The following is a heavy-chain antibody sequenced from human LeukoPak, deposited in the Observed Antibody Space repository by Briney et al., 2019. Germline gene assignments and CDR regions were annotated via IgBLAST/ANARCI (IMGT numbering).Heavy chain of an antibody. CDR1: GGTFSSYA. V-gene: IGHV1-69*13. J-gene: IGHJ3*02. Sequence: GASVKVSCKASGGTFSSYAISWVRQAPGQGLEWMGGIIPIFGTANYAQKFQGRVTITADESTSTAYMELSSLRSEDTAVYYCARLYVPAAPDAFDIWGQGTMVTVSS. D-gene: IGHD2-2*01. CDR3: ARLYVPAAPDAFDI. CDR2: IIPIFGTA.